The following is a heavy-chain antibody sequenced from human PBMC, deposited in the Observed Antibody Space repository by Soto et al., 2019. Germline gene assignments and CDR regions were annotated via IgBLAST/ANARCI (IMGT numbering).Heavy chain of an antibody. V-gene: IGHV1-3*01. D-gene: IGHD3-10*01. CDR2: INAGNGNT. Sequence: VPVEASSKAPGYTLTSYSMHSARQAHEQRLEWMGWINAGNGNTGYAQKFQGRVTMTRNTSMNTAYMELSSLGSEGTAVYYCARGVYGSGSYYTNYYYYLDVWAKAATVTVSS. CDR3: ARGVYGSGSYYTNYYYYLDV. J-gene: IGHJ6*03. CDR1: GYTLTSYS.